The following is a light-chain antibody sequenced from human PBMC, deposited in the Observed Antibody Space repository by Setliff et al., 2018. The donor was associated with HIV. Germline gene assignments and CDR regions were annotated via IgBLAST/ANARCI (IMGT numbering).Light chain of an antibody. V-gene: IGLV2-11*01. CDR3: CSYAGNYVFV. J-gene: IGLJ1*01. Sequence: QSALTQPRSVSGSPGQSATFSCTGASSDIGGYNYVSWYQQHPGKAPKLLIYDITKRPSGVPDRFSGFKSGNTASLTISGLQAEDEADYYCCSYAGNYVFVFGGGTKVTVL. CDR1: SSDIGGYNY. CDR2: DIT.